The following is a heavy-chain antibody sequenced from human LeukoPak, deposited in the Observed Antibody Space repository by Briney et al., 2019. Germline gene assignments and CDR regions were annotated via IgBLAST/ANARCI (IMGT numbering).Heavy chain of an antibody. Sequence: GSLRLSCVASGFTFSSTWMHWFRQGAGKGLVWLSRITSDGRTTIYADSVEGRFTISRDNAKNTLYLQMNSLRAEDTAVYYCATDSSSYYMDVWGKGTTVTISS. CDR2: ITSDGRTT. V-gene: IGHV3-74*01. D-gene: IGHD6-13*01. J-gene: IGHJ6*03. CDR1: GFTFSSTW. CDR3: ATDSSSYYMDV.